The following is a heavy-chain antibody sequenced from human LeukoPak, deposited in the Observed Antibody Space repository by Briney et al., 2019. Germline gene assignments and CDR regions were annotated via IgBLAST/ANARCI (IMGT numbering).Heavy chain of an antibody. J-gene: IGHJ4*02. CDR2: IYHSGNT. CDR3: ASRPRRYILTGYYSYFDY. CDR1: SYSISSGYY. V-gene: IGHV4-38-2*02. D-gene: IGHD3-9*01. Sequence: MPSETLSLTCTVSSYSISSGYYWGWIRQPPGKGLEWIGNIYHSGNTYYKPSLKSRVTISVDTSKNQFSLKLSSVTAADTAVYYCASRPRRYILTGYYSYFDYWGQGTLVTVSS.